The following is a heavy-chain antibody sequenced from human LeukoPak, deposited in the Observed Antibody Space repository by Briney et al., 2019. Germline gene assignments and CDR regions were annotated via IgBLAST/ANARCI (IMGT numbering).Heavy chain of an antibody. CDR1: GFFLGDYV. D-gene: IGHD3-22*01. V-gene: IGHV3-49*04. CDR2: IRSKAYGGTT. Sequence: PGRSLRISCTTSGFFLGDYVMSWVRQAPGKGLECVGFIRSKAYGGTTEYAASVKGRFTISRDDSKSIAYLQMNSLKTEDTAVYYCTRSTPYYYDSSGYYQNFVYWGQGTLVTVSS. CDR3: TRSTPYYYDSSGYYQNFVY. J-gene: IGHJ4*02.